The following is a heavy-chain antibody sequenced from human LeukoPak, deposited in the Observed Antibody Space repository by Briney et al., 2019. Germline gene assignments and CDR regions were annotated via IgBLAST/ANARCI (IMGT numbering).Heavy chain of an antibody. CDR3: ARAGVVVVAATPGDVDAFDI. J-gene: IGHJ3*02. Sequence: SETLSLTCTVSGGSISSHYWSWIRQPPGKGLEWIGYIYYSGSTNYNPSLKSRDTISVDTSKNQFSLKLSSVTAADTAVYYCARAGVVVVAATPGDVDAFDIWGQGTMVTVSS. D-gene: IGHD2-15*01. CDR2: IYYSGST. CDR1: GGSISSHY. V-gene: IGHV4-59*11.